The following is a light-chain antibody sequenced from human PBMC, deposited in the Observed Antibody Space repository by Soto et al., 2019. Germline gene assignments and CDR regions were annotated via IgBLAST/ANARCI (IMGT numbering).Light chain of an antibody. Sequence: EIVMTQSPATLSVSPGERATLSCSASQSVSSNLAWYQQKHGQAPRLLIYGASTRATGIPARFSGSGSGTEFTLTISSLQSEDFAVYYCQQYNNSPPTTFGQGTRLEIK. CDR3: QQYNNSPPTT. CDR1: QSVSSN. J-gene: IGKJ5*01. V-gene: IGKV3-15*01. CDR2: GAS.